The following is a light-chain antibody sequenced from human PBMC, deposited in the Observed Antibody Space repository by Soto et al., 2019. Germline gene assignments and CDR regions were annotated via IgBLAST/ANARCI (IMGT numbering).Light chain of an antibody. CDR2: EVS. CDR1: SSDVGGYNY. V-gene: IGLV2-8*01. CDR3: SSYAGSNNLV. Sequence: QSALTQPPSASGSPGQSGTISCTGTSSDVGGYNYVSWYQQHPGKAPKLMIYEVSKRPSGFPDRFSGSKSGNTASLTVSGLQAEDEADYYCSSYAGSNNLVVGGGTKLTVL. J-gene: IGLJ3*02.